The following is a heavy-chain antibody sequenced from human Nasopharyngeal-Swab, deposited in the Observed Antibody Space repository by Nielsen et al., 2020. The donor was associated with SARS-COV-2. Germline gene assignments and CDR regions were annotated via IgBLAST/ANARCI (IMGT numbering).Heavy chain of an antibody. CDR3: ASQPSNWFDP. CDR2: IYYSGST. CDR1: GGSISSSSYY. V-gene: IGHV4-39*01. Sequence: SETLSLTCTVSGGSISSSSYYWGWIRQPPGKGLEWIGSIYYSGSTYYNPSLKSRVTISVDTSKNQFSLKLSSVTAADTAVYYCASQPSNWFDPWGQGTRVTVSS. J-gene: IGHJ5*02.